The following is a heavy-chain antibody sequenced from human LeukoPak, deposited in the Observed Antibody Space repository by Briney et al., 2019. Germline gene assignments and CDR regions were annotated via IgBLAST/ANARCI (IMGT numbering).Heavy chain of an antibody. CDR2: IIPIFGTA. CDR3: ARSFGNYYDSSGYLDY. J-gene: IGHJ4*02. D-gene: IGHD3-22*01. V-gene: IGHV1-69*05. Sequence: ASVKVSCKASGGTFSSYAISWVRQAPGQGLEWMGGIIPIFGTANYAQKFQGRVTITTDESTSTAYMELSSLRSEDTAVYYCARSFGNYYDSSGYLDYWGQGTLVTVSP. CDR1: GGTFSSYA.